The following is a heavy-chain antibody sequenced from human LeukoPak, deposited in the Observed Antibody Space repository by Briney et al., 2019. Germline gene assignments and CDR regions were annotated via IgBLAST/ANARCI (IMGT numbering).Heavy chain of an antibody. CDR2: INSDGSST. CDR1: GFTFSNAW. J-gene: IGHJ4*02. D-gene: IGHD3-22*01. CDR3: ARDGNGYLDY. Sequence: PGGSLRLSCAASGFTFSNAWMSWVRQAPGKGLVWVSRINSDGSSTSYAGSVKGRFTISRDNAKNTLYVQMNSLRAEDTAVYYCARDGNGYLDYWGQGTLVTVSS. V-gene: IGHV3-74*01.